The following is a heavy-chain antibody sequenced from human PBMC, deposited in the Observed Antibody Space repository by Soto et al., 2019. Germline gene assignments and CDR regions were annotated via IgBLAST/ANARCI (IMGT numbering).Heavy chain of an antibody. D-gene: IGHD6-13*01. V-gene: IGHV1-18*01. CDR3: ARDRGEGIAAP. Sequence: QVQVVQSGAAVKKPGASVKVSCKASGYTFTSYGISWVRQAPGQGLEWMGWINAYNVNTKYAQKLKGRVTITTDTSTSTAYMELRSLGSGDTALYYCARDRGEGIAAPWVQGTLFTVSS. CDR1: GYTFTSYG. CDR2: INAYNVNT. J-gene: IGHJ5*02.